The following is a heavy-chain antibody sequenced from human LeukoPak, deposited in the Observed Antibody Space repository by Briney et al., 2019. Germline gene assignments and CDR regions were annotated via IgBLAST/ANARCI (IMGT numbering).Heavy chain of an antibody. CDR2: INHSGST. J-gene: IGHJ6*02. CDR1: GGSFSGYY. Sequence: PSETLSLTCAVYGGSFSGYYWSWIRQPPGKGLEWIGEINHSGSTNYNPSLKSRVTISVDTSKNQFSLKLSSVTAADTAVYYCARGCSSTSCYSSPIYGMDVWGQGTTVTVSS. CDR3: ARGCSSTSCYSSPIYGMDV. V-gene: IGHV4-34*01. D-gene: IGHD2-2*01.